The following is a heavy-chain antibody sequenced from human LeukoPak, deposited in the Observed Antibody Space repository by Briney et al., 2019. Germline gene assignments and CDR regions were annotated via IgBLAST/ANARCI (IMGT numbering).Heavy chain of an antibody. J-gene: IGHJ4*02. CDR2: IYPGDSDT. CDR3: ARPRIAAAGSGVYYFDY. V-gene: IGHV5-51*01. Sequence: PGESLKISCKGSGYSFTSYWIGWVRQMPEKGLKWMGIIYPGDSDTRYSPSFQGQVTISADKSISTAYLQWSSLKASDTAMYYCARPRIAAAGSGVYYFDYWGQGTLVTVSS. D-gene: IGHD6-13*01. CDR1: GYSFTSYW.